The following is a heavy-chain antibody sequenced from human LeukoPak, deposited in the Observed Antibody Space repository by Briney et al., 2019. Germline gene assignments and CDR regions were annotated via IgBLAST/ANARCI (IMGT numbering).Heavy chain of an antibody. Sequence: HPGGTLRLSCAASGFTFRGFSMNGVRQAPREGLGWVSYISSSSSTIYYAASVKGRFTIYRENAKTPLYLKMNSLRDEDTAVYCCARGAMATTPFFDYWGQGTLVTASS. CDR2: ISSSSSTI. CDR3: ARGAMATTPFFDY. J-gene: IGHJ4*02. D-gene: IGHD5-24*01. CDR1: GFTFRGFS. V-gene: IGHV3-48*02.